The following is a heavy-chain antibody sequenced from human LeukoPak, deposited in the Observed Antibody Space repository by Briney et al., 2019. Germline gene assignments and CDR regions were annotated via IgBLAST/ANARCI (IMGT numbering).Heavy chain of an antibody. CDR1: GFTFSSYA. CDR3: AKRAVVATIGDYFDY. CDR2: ISGSGGST. J-gene: IGHJ4*02. D-gene: IGHD5-12*01. V-gene: IGHV3-23*01. Sequence: AGGSLRLSCAASGFTFSSYAMSWVRQAPGKGLEWVSAISGSGGSTYYADSVKGRFTISRDNSKNTLYLQMNSLRAEDTAVYYCAKRAVVATIGDYFDYWGQGTLVTVSS.